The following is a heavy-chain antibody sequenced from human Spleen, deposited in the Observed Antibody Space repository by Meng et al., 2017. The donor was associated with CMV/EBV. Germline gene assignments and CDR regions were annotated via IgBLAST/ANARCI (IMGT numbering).Heavy chain of an antibody. CDR2: MNPNSGNT. J-gene: IGHJ4*02. CDR3: ARGQFLGITGTIGFGY. CDR1: GGTFSSYD. Sequence: ASVKVSCKASGGTFSSYDINWVRQATGQGLEWMGWMNPNSGNTGYAQKFQGRVTMTRNTSISTAYMELSSLRSEDTAVYYCARGQFLGITGTIGFGYWGQGTLVTVSS. D-gene: IGHD1-7*01. V-gene: IGHV1-8*02.